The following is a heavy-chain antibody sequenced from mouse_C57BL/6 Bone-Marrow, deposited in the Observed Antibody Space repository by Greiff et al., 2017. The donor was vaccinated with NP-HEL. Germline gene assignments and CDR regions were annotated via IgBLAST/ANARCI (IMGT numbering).Heavy chain of an antibody. D-gene: IGHD1-1*01. CDR3: VRNYYGSSYAMDY. Sequence: EVKVVESGGGLVQPKGSLKLSCAASGFTFNTYAMHWVRQAPGKGLEWVARIRSNSSNYATYYADSVKDRFTISRDDSQSMLYLQMNNLKTEDTAMYYCVRNYYGSSYAMDYWGQGTSVTVSS. V-gene: IGHV10-3*01. J-gene: IGHJ4*01. CDR2: IRSNSSNYAT. CDR1: GFTFNTYA.